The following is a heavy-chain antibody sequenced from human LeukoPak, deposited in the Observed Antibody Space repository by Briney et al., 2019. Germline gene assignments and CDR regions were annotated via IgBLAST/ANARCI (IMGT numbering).Heavy chain of an antibody. CDR1: GGTSSSYT. Sequence: ASVKVSCKTSGGTSSSYTISWVRQAPGQGLEWMGRIIPIDGVENYAQKFQGRVTITADKLTSTAYMELSSLRSEDTAVYYCARALDCTNGVCFGDDAFDIWGQGTMVTVSS. V-gene: IGHV1-69*02. J-gene: IGHJ3*02. D-gene: IGHD2-8*01. CDR3: ARALDCTNGVCFGDDAFDI. CDR2: IIPIDGVE.